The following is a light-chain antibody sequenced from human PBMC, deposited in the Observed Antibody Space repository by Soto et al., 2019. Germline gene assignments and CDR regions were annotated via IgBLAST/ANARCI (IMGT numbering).Light chain of an antibody. CDR3: LQAYNYPLT. CDR2: AAS. J-gene: IGKJ4*01. V-gene: IGKV1-6*01. Sequence: AIQMTQSPSSLSASVGDRVTITCRASQGIRNDLGWYQEKQGNAAKLLIYAASSLQSGVPSTFRGSGSGTDLTITISSLQPEDCETDYCLQAYNYPLTFCGGTKVDIK. CDR1: QGIRND.